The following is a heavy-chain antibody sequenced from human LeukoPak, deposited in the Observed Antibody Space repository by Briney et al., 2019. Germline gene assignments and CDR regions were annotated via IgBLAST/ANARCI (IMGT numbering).Heavy chain of an antibody. CDR1: GFTFSDYY. D-gene: IGHD3-22*01. J-gene: IGHJ4*02. Sequence: PGGSLRLSCAASGFTFSDYYMSWIRQAPGKGLEWVSYISSSGSTIYYADSVKGRFTISRDNAKNSLYLQMNSLRAEDTAVYYCARDDDYYDSSGYYYDYFDYWGQGNLVIVSA. V-gene: IGHV3-11*04. CDR2: ISSSGSTI. CDR3: ARDDDYYDSSGYYYDYFDY.